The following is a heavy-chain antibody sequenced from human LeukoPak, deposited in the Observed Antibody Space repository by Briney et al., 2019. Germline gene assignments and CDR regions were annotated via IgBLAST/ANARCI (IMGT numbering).Heavy chain of an antibody. D-gene: IGHD1-1*01. J-gene: IGHJ4*02. V-gene: IGHV4-34*01. CDR1: GGSFSGYY. CDR3: ARGVHFDY. CDR2: INHSGST. Sequence: SETLPLTCAVYGGSFSGYYWSWIRQPPGKGLEWIGEINHSGSTNYNPSLKSRVTISVDTSKNQFSLKLSSVTAADTAVYYCARGVHFDYWGQGTLVTVSS.